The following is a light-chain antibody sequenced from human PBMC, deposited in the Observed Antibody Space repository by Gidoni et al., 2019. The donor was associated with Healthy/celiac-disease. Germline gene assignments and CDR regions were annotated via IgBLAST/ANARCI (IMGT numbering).Light chain of an antibody. J-gene: IGKJ2*01. Sequence: DIVMTQSTDSLAVSLGERATINCKSSQSVLYSSNNKNYLAWYQQKPGQPPKLLIYWASTRESGVPDRFSGSGSGTDFTLTISSLQAEDVAVYYGQQYYSTPQTFGQGTKLEIK. CDR2: WAS. CDR1: QSVLYSSNNKNY. V-gene: IGKV4-1*01. CDR3: QQYYSTPQT.